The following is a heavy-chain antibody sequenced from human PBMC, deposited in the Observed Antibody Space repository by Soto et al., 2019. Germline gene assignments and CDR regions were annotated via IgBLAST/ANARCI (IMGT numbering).Heavy chain of an antibody. V-gene: IGHV4-30-2*01. CDR1: GGSISSGGYC. J-gene: IGHJ4*02. CDR3: ARGPPFGY. D-gene: IGHD3-10*01. CDR2: IYHSGST. Sequence: QLQLQESGSGLVKPLQTLSLTCAVSGGSISSGGYCWSWIRQPPGKGLEWIGYIYHSGSTYYNPSLKSRVTISVDRSKNQFSLKLNSVTAAADTAVYYCARGPPFGYWGQGTLVTVSS.